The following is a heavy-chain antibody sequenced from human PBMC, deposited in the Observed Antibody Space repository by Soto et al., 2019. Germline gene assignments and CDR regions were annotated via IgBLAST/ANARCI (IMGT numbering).Heavy chain of an antibody. CDR1: GYTFTCYY. V-gene: IGHV1-3*01. J-gene: IGHJ4*02. CDR3: ARDKTDIFGVVIGYGY. Sequence: ASVKVSCKASGYTFTCYYMHWVRQAPGQRLEWMGWINASNGNTKYSQKFQGRVTITRDTSASTAYMELSSLRSEDTAVYYCARDKTDIFGVVIGYGYWGQGTLVTVPQ. D-gene: IGHD3-3*01. CDR2: INASNGNT.